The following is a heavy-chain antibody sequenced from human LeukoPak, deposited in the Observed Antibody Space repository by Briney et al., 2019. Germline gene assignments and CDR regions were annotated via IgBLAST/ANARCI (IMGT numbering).Heavy chain of an antibody. CDR1: GYTFTDYY. D-gene: IGHD1-26*01. CDR3: ARDPQSSGSADFDY. CDR2: INPNNGAT. Sequence: ASVKVSCKTSGYTFTDYYMHWVRQAPGQGLEWMGSINPNNGATNYAQKFQGRVTMTRDTSISTVYMELSRLRSDDTTVYYCARDPQSSGSADFDYWGQGTLVTVSS. V-gene: IGHV1-2*02. J-gene: IGHJ4*02.